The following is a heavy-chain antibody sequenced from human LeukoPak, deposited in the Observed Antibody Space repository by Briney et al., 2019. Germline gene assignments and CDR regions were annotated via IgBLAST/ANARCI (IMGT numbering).Heavy chain of an antibody. CDR3: ARHDGSGNYLFDY. CDR2: IYTGSLS. D-gene: IGHD1-26*01. J-gene: IGHJ4*02. CDR1: GFTVSNSY. V-gene: IGHV3-66*04. Sequence: GGSLRLSCAASGFTVSNSYMSWVRQAPGKGLEWVSVIYTGSLSYYTDSVKGRFTISRDKSNNTLYLQMSSLRAEDTAVYYCARHDGSGNYLFDYWGQGTPVTVSS.